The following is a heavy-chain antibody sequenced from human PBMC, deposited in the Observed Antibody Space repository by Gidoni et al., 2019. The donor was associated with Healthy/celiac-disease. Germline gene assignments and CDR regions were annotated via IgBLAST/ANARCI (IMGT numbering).Heavy chain of an antibody. J-gene: IGHJ3*02. CDR1: GGTFSSYA. Sequence: QVQLVQSGAEVKKPGCSVKVSCKASGGTFSSYAISWVRQAPGQGLEWRGGIIPIFGTANYAQKFQGRVTITADKSTSTAYMELSSLRSEDTAVYYCARDLLPYYDYVWGSYRFGDAFDIWGQGTMVTVSS. D-gene: IGHD3-16*02. CDR3: ARDLLPYYDYVWGSYRFGDAFDI. CDR2: IIPIFGTA. V-gene: IGHV1-69*06.